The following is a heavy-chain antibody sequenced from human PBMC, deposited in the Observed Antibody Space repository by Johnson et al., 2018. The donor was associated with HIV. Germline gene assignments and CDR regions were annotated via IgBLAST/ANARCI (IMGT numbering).Heavy chain of an antibody. CDR2: ITWNGGST. CDR3: ARAVGYYGSGSAFDI. Sequence: DVQVVESGGGVVRPGGSLRLSCAASGFMFKDYGVSWVRLAPGKGLEWVSDITWNGGSTGYADSVKGRFTISRDNAKNSLYLQMKSLRVDDTALYYCARAVGYYGSGSAFDIWGQGTMVTVSS. D-gene: IGHD3-10*01. J-gene: IGHJ3*02. V-gene: IGHV3-20*04. CDR1: GFMFKDYG.